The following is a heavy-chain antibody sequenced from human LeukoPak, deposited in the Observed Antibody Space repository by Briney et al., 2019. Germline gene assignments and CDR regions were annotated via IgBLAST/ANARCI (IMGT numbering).Heavy chain of an antibody. V-gene: IGHV1-46*01. CDR3: ARDNSVRDEAWWFSP. J-gene: IGHJ5*02. CDR1: GYTFTSNY. CDR2: ISPSGAST. D-gene: IGHD5-24*01. Sequence: ASVKVSCKSFGYTFTSNYMHWVRQAPGQGPEWMGVISPSGASTTYAQTFQGRVTLTRDMSTSTDYLELSSLGSEDTAVYYCARDNSVRDEAWWFSPWGQGTLVTVSS.